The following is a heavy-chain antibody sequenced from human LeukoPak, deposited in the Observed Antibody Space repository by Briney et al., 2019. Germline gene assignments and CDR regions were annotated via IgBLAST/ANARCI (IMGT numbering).Heavy chain of an antibody. J-gene: IGHJ4*02. CDR3: AKGTMYYDILDY. CDR2: ISDTGGRT. CDR1: GFTFSSYA. V-gene: IGHV3-23*01. D-gene: IGHD3-9*01. Sequence: GESLRLSCAASGFTFSSYAVSWVRQAPGRGLECVSTISDTGGRTYYADSVKGRFTISRDNSKNTLYLQMNSLRAEDTAIYYCAKGTMYYDILDYWGQGTLVTVSS.